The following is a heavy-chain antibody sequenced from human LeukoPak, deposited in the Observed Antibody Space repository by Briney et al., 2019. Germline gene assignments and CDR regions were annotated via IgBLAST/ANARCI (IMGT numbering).Heavy chain of an antibody. D-gene: IGHD2-2*01. CDR3: AREGGLGYCSSTSCYDWFDP. Sequence: SETLSLTCTVSGGSISSYYWSWIRQPPGKGLEWIGYIYYSGSTNYNPSLKSRVTISVDTSKNQFSLKLSSVTAADTAVYYCAREGGLGYCSSTSCYDWFDPWGQGTLVTVSS. V-gene: IGHV4-59*01. CDR1: GGSISSYY. J-gene: IGHJ5*02. CDR2: IYYSGST.